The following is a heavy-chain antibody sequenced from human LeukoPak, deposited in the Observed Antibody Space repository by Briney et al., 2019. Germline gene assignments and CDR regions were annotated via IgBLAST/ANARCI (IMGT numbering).Heavy chain of an antibody. V-gene: IGHV3-7*01. CDR3: ARDVHGGAFDY. Sequence: GGSLRLSCAASGFTFSSSWMNWVRQAPGKGLEWVANINQDGSAKYYVDSVKGRFTFSRDNAMNSLFLQMNSLRAEDTAVYYCARDVHGGAFDYWGQGTLVTVSS. CDR1: GFTFSSSW. D-gene: IGHD4-23*01. J-gene: IGHJ4*02. CDR2: INQDGSAK.